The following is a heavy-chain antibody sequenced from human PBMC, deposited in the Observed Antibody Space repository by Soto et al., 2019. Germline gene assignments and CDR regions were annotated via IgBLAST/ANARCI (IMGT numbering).Heavy chain of an antibody. Sequence: SLRLSCAASGITFSSYGMNWVRQAPGKGLEWVSAISGSGGSTYYADSAKGRFTISRDTSKNTLWLQMNSLRVEDTAVYYCARIGSWALNFDYWGQGTLVTVSS. V-gene: IGHV3-23*01. CDR1: GITFSSYG. D-gene: IGHD6-13*01. J-gene: IGHJ4*02. CDR2: ISGSGGST. CDR3: ARIGSWALNFDY.